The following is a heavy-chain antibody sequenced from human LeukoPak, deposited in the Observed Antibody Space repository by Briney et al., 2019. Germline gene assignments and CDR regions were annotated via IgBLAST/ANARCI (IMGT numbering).Heavy chain of an antibody. CDR3: AGDDNNWGHFFY. V-gene: IGHV4-59*01. CDR2: MRHNEKTT. J-gene: IGHJ4*02. Sequence: NPSETLSLTCTVSRGSITTAYWTWIRHLPGRGLEWIGSMRHNEKTTKYNPSLESRVSISIDTSKNQFSLSLTSMTAADTAVYYCAGDDNNWGHFFYWGQGALVTVSS. CDR1: RGSITTAY. D-gene: IGHD3-3*02.